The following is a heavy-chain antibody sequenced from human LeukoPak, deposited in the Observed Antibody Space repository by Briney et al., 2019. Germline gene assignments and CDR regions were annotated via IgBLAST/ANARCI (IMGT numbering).Heavy chain of an antibody. J-gene: IGHJ3*02. D-gene: IGHD3-22*01. CDR3: ARQSSTAYCDSSGLPYDI. Sequence: GESLKISCKGSGYRFTSYWIGWVRQMPGKGLEWMGIIYPSDSDTRYSPSFQGQVSISADKSISAAYLQWSSLKASDTAMYYCARQSSTAYCDSSGLPYDIWGQGTMVTVSS. V-gene: IGHV5-51*01. CDR2: IYPSDSDT. CDR1: GYRFTSYW.